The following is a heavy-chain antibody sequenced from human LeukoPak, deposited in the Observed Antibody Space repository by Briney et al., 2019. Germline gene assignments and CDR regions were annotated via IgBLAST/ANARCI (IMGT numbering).Heavy chain of an antibody. Sequence: GASVKVSCKASGGTFSSYGISWVRQAPGQGLEWMGWISAYNGNTNYAQKLQGRVTMTTDTSTSTAYMELRSLRSDDTAVYYCARVMASGGSDRSLNFDYWGQGTLVTVSS. V-gene: IGHV1-18*01. CDR1: GGTFSSYG. J-gene: IGHJ4*02. D-gene: IGHD1-26*01. CDR2: ISAYNGNT. CDR3: ARVMASGGSDRSLNFDY.